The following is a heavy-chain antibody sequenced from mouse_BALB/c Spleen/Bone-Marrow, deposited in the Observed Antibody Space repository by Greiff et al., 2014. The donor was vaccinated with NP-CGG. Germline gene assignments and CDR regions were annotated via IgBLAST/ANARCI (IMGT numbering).Heavy chain of an antibody. CDR2: IWADGST. CDR3: ARITTATGAMDY. D-gene: IGHD1-2*01. V-gene: IGHV2-9*02. Sequence: VQLQQSGPGLVAPSQSLSITCTVSGFSLPNYGVPWVRQPPGKGLGWLGVIWADGSTNYNSALMSRLSISKDNSKSQVFFKMNRLQTDDTAMYYCARITTATGAMDYWGQGTSVTVSA. J-gene: IGHJ4*01. CDR1: GFSLPNYG.